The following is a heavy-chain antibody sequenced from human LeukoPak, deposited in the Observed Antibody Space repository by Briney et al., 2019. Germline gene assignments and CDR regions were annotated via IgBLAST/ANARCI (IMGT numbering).Heavy chain of an antibody. J-gene: IGHJ4*02. Sequence: GRSLRLSCAASGFMFSSYWMGWVRQAPGKGLEWVANIKRDGSEKYYEDSVKGRFTISRDNAQNSLYLQMNSLRDEDTAVYYCARDKEAALGFWSGYYPLWGQGTLVTVSS. V-gene: IGHV3-7*01. D-gene: IGHD3-3*01. CDR3: ARDKEAALGFWSGYYPL. CDR1: GFMFSSYW. CDR2: IKRDGSEK.